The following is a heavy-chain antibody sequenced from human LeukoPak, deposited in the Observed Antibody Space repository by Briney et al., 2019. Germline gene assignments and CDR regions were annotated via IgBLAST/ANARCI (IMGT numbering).Heavy chain of an antibody. V-gene: IGHV3-66*01. CDR1: GFTVSSNY. Sequence: PGGSLRLSCAASGFTVSSNYMSWVRQAPGKGLEWGSVIYSGGSTYYADSVKGRFTISRDNSKNTLYLQMNSLRAEDTAVYYCAREWGEDTAMVQTRHVNYGMDVWGQGTTVTVSS. D-gene: IGHD5-18*01. J-gene: IGHJ6*02. CDR2: IYSGGST. CDR3: AREWGEDTAMVQTRHVNYGMDV.